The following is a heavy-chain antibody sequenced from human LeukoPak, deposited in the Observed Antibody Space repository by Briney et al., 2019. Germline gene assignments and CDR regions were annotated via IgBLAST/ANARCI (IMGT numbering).Heavy chain of an antibody. V-gene: IGHV3-30-3*01. D-gene: IGHD5-18*01. CDR3: ARDMRDSAQSRYFYGYEFDY. Sequence: PAGSLRLSCAASGFTFSRFAMHWVRQAPGKGLEWVAVISYHGSTEYYADSVKGRFTISRDNSNNKLYLQMNSLRVEDTAVYYCARDMRDSAQSRYFYGYEFDYWGQGTLVTVSS. J-gene: IGHJ4*02. CDR2: ISYHGSTE. CDR1: GFTFSRFA.